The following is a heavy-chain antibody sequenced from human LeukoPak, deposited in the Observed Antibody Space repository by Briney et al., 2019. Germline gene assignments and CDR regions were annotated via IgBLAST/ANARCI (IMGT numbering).Heavy chain of an antibody. V-gene: IGHV4-34*01. J-gene: IGHJ4*02. CDR2: INHSGST. CDR3: ARSPGIAAAMDY. Sequence: TSETLSLTCAVYGGSFSGYYWSWIRQPPGKGLEWIGEINHSGSTNYNPSHKSRVTISVDTSKNQFSLKLSSVTAADTAVYYCARSPGIAAAMDYWGQGTLVTVSS. D-gene: IGHD6-13*01. CDR1: GGSFSGYY.